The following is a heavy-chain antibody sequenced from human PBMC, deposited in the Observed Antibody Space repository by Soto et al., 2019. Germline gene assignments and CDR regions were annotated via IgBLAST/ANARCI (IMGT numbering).Heavy chain of an antibody. V-gene: IGHV5-10-1*01. Sequence: QKISCKTSGYTFSGHWISWVRQVPGKGLQWMGNIDPSDSYINYNPAFRGHVTFSVDKSSSTAYLHWRSLGPSDTAIYYCARHGAAIWLGYWGQGTLVTVSS. CDR1: GYTFSGHW. D-gene: IGHD6-19*01. J-gene: IGHJ4*02. CDR3: ARHGAAIWLGY. CDR2: IDPSDSYI.